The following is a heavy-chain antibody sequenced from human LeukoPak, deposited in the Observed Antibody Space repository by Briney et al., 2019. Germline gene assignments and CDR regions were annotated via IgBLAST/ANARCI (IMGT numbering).Heavy chain of an antibody. J-gene: IGHJ5*02. CDR2: IYYSGST. CDR3: ARAVPYNWNPWWFDP. V-gene: IGHV4-61*08. Sequence: SETLSLTCAVSGGSISSGGYSWSWTRQPPGKGLEWIGYIYYSGSTNYNPSLKSRVTISVDTSKNQFSLKLSSVTAADTAVYYCARAVPYNWNPWWFDPWGQGTLVTVSS. D-gene: IGHD1-20*01. CDR1: GGSISSGGYS.